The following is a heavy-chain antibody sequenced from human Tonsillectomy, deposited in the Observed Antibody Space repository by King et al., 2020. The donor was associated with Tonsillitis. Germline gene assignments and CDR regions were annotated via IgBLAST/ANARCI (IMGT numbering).Heavy chain of an antibody. J-gene: IGHJ5*01. CDR2: IFYSESA. D-gene: IGHD3-9*01. Sequence: QLQESGSRLVMPSQTLSLTFTVSGGSISSGTYSWNWIRQPPGDGLEWIGYIFYSESAYCNPSFKSRVTLSGDRSKNQLSLKLKSVTAADTAMYYCARAANDFDWLLNPWFDPWGQGTLVTASS. CDR1: GGSISSGTYS. V-gene: IGHV4-30-2*01. CDR3: ARAANDFDWLLNPWFDP.